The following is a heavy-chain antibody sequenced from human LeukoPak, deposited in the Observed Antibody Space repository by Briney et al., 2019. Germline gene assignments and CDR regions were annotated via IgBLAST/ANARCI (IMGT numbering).Heavy chain of an antibody. D-gene: IGHD6-13*01. CDR2: ISWNSGSI. V-gene: IGHV3-9*01. Sequence: HTGRSLRLSCAASGFTFDDYAMHWVRQAPGKGLEWVSGISWNSGSIGYADSVKSRFTISRDNAKNSLYLQMNSLRAEDTALYYCAKGAAAAASLFDYWGQGTLVTVSS. CDR1: GFTFDDYA. J-gene: IGHJ4*02. CDR3: AKGAAAAASLFDY.